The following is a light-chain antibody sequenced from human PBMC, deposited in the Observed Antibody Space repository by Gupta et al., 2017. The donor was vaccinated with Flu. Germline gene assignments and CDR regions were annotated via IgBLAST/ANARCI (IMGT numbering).Light chain of an antibody. Sequence: VVMTQSPLSLPVTHGQPASISCRYSPSLVYSDGNTYLHLFQQRPGQLPSRLIYQVSHRESGVPDRFSGRGSGTEFILKISRVEAEDVGVYYCRQGSRWPWAFGQGTKVEIK. CDR3: RQGSRWPWA. J-gene: IGKJ1*01. V-gene: IGKV2-30*01. CDR1: PSLVYSDGNTY. CDR2: QVS.